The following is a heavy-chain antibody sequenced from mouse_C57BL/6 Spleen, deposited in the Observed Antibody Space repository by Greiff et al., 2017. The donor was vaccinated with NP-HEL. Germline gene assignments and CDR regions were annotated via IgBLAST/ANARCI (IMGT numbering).Heavy chain of an antibody. CDR1: GYTFTSYW. CDR3: ARNDGYYVRAMDY. J-gene: IGHJ4*01. CDR2: IDPSDSYT. Sequence: VQLQQPGAELVRPGTSVKLSCKASGYTFTSYWMHWVKQRPGQGLEWIGVIDPSDSYTNYNQKFKGKATLTVDPSSSTAYMQLSSLTSEDSAVYYCARNDGYYVRAMDYWGQGTSVTVSS. D-gene: IGHD2-3*01. V-gene: IGHV1-59*01.